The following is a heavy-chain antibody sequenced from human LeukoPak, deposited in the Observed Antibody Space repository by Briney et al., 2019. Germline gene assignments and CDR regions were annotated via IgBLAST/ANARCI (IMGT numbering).Heavy chain of an antibody. CDR2: INHSGST. D-gene: IGHD5-18*01. J-gene: IGHJ4*02. CDR1: GGSFSGYY. Sequence: SETLSLTCADYGGSFSGYYWSWIRQPPRKGLEWIGEINHSGSTNYNPSLKSRVTISVDTSKNQFSLKLSSVTAADTAVYYCASRGYSYGYFPTADYWGQGTLVTVSS. V-gene: IGHV4-34*01. CDR3: ASRGYSYGYFPTADY.